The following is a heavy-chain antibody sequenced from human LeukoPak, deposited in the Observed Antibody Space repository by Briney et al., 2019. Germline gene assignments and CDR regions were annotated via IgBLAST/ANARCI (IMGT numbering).Heavy chain of an antibody. CDR2: IYYSGST. J-gene: IGHJ4*02. D-gene: IGHD3-22*01. V-gene: IGHV4-59*08. Sequence: SETLSLTCTVSGGSISSYYWSWIRQPPGKGLEWIGYIYYSGSTNYNPSLKSRVTISVDTSKNQFSLKLSSVTAADTAVYYCARLVRGYSDYWGQGTLVTVSS. CDR3: ARLVRGYSDY. CDR1: GGSISSYY.